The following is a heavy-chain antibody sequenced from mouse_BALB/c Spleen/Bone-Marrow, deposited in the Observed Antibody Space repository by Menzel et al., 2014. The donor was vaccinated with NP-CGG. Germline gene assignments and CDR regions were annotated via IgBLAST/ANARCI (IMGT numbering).Heavy chain of an antibody. J-gene: IGHJ3*01. CDR1: GFTFSDYG. Sequence: EVKLMESGGGLVKSGGSLKLSCAASGFTFSDYGMSWVRQTPEKRLEWVATISGGGSYTFYSDSVKGRFTISRDNAKNSLYLRLSSLRSEDTALYYCARHAYYDQTEVSFVYWGQGTLVTVSA. V-gene: IGHV5-9-2*01. CDR3: ARHAYYDQTEVSFVY. CDR2: ISGGGSYT. D-gene: IGHD2-4*01.